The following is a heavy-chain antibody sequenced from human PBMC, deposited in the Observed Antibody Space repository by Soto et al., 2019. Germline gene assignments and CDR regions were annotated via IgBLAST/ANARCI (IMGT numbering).Heavy chain of an antibody. CDR1: GGSISNYY. CDR2: IYSSGYT. D-gene: IGHD1-7*01. V-gene: IGHV4-59*08. CDR3: ARMTGTQGVDY. Sequence: SETLSLTCTVSGGSISNYYWSWIRQPPGKGLEYIGYIYSSGYTTYNPSLKSRVTMSVDTFKNQFSLRLSSVTAADTAVYYCARMTGTQGVDYWGQGTLVTVSS. J-gene: IGHJ4*02.